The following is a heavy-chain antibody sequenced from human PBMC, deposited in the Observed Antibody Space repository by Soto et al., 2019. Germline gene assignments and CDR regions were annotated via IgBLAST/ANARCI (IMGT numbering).Heavy chain of an antibody. CDR2: IYYNGNT. Sequence: QVQLQESGPGLVKPSETLSLTCTVSGGSISNHYWSWIRQPPGKGLEWIGYIYYNGNTNYNPSLKRRVTMSVDTSKNQISLKLRSVTAADTAVYYCTRANWYSEYWGQGTLVTVSS. J-gene: IGHJ4*02. CDR3: TRANWYSEY. CDR1: GGSISNHY. D-gene: IGHD7-27*01. V-gene: IGHV4-59*11.